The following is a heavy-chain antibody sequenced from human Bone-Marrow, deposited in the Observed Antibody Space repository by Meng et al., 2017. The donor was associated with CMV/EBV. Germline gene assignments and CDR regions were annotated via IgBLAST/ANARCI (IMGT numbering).Heavy chain of an antibody. D-gene: IGHD3-10*01. J-gene: IGHJ6*02. CDR1: GFSFSAYA. V-gene: IGHV3-33*06. Sequence: GESLKISCAASGFSFSAYAMHWVRWAPGKGLEWVAVIWNDGVNKYYSENMKGRFTISRDTSENTLYLQMNSLRADDTAVYYCAKDFGYKGMDVWGQGTTVTVSS. CDR2: IWNDGVNK. CDR3: AKDFGYKGMDV.